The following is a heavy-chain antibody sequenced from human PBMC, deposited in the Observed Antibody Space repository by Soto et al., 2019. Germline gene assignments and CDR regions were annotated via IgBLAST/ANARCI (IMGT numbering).Heavy chain of an antibody. CDR2: TYYRSKWYN. J-gene: IGHJ6*02. D-gene: IGHD3-3*01. CDR3: ARVFGSPLSLYGMDV. CDR1: GDSVSSNSAA. V-gene: IGHV6-1*01. Sequence: SQTLSLTCAISGDSVSSNSAAWNWIRQSPSRGLEWLGRTYYRSKWYNDYAVSVKSRITINPDTSKNQFSLKLSSVTAADTAVYYCARVFGSPLSLYGMDVWGQGTTVTVSS.